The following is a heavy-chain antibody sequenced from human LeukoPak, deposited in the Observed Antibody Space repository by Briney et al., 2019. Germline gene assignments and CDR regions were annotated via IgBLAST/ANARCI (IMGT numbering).Heavy chain of an antibody. CDR3: ARDEYSSGWSYYYYGMDV. CDR2: ISSSGSTI. J-gene: IGHJ6*02. D-gene: IGHD6-19*01. Sequence: PGGSLRLSCAASGFTFSSYGMNWIRQAPGKGLEWVSYISSSGSTIYYADSVKGRFTISRDNAKNSLYLQMNSLRAEDTAVYYCARDEYSSGWSYYYYGMDVWGQGTTVTVSS. CDR1: GFTFSSYG. V-gene: IGHV3-48*04.